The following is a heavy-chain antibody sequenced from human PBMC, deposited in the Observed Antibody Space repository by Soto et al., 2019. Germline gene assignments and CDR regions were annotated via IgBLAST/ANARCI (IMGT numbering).Heavy chain of an antibody. J-gene: IGHJ4*02. CDR2: IKFDGSEK. CDR1: GFTFSDYW. CDR3: VKDGGYCSSSTCYAPRNHYFDS. V-gene: IGHV3-7*03. Sequence: GGSLRLSCEPSGFTFSDYWMSWVRQAPGKGPEWVANIKFDGSEKQYVDSVGGRFTISRDNSRSSLSLQMNSLRAGDTAVYYCVKDGGYCSSSTCYAPRNHYFDSWGQGTLVTVSS. D-gene: IGHD2-2*01.